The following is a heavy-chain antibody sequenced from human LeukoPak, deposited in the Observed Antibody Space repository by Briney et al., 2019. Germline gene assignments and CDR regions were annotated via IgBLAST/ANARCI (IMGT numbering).Heavy chain of an antibody. Sequence: PGGSLRLSCAASGFTFSRNSMNWVRQAPGKGLEWVAFIRYDGSNKYYADSVKGRFTISRDNSKNTLYLQMNSLRAEDTAVYYCAKDPDFSADYWGQGTLVTVSS. CDR3: AKDPDFSADY. CDR2: IRYDGSNK. V-gene: IGHV3-30*02. D-gene: IGHD3/OR15-3a*01. CDR1: GFTFSRNS. J-gene: IGHJ4*02.